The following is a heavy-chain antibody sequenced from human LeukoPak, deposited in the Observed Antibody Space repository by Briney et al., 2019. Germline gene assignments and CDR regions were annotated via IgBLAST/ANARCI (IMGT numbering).Heavy chain of an antibody. CDR2: IYTSGST. CDR1: GGSISSGSYY. J-gene: IGHJ4*02. Sequence: SETLSLTCTVSGGSISSGSYYWSWIRQPAGKGLEWIGRIYTSGSTNYNPSLKSRVTMSVDTSKNQFSLKLSSVTAADTAVYYCVRSTVVTPGYDYWGQGTLVTVSS. CDR3: VRSTVVTPGYDY. D-gene: IGHD4-23*01. V-gene: IGHV4-61*02.